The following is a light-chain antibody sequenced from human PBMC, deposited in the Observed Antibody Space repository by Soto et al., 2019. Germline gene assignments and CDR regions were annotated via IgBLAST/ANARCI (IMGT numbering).Light chain of an antibody. Sequence: SSELTQPLSVSVALGQTARITCGGNNIGSKNVHWYQQKPGQAPVLVIYRDSYRPSGIPERFSGSNSGNTATLTISRAQAGDEADYYCQVWDSSTAVFGGGTKLTVL. CDR3: QVWDSSTAV. CDR2: RDS. V-gene: IGLV3-9*01. J-gene: IGLJ3*02. CDR1: NIGSKN.